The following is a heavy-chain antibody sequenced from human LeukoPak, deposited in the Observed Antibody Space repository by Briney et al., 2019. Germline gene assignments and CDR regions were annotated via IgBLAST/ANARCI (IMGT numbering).Heavy chain of an antibody. Sequence: GGSLRLSCAASGFTFSSYAMHWVRQAPGKGLEWVAAISYDGSNKYYADSVKGRFTISRDNSKNTLYLQMNSLRAEDTAVYYCAREGIAAAAEYFQHWGQGTLVTVSS. V-gene: IGHV3-30-3*01. CDR3: AREGIAAAAEYFQH. CDR1: GFTFSSYA. D-gene: IGHD6-13*01. J-gene: IGHJ1*01. CDR2: ISYDGSNK.